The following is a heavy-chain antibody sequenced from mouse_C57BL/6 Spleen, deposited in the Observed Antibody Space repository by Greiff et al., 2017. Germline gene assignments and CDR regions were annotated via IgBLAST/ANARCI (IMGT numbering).Heavy chain of an antibody. J-gene: IGHJ4*01. V-gene: IGHV1-4*01. Sequence: QVQLKESGAELARPGASVKMSCKASGYTFTSYTMHWVQQRPGQGLEWIGYINPSSGYTKYNQKFKDKATLTADKSSSTAYMQLSSLTSEDSAVYYCARAGVTTVVDYAMDYWGQGTSVTVSS. CDR2: INPSSGYT. CDR1: GYTFTSYT. CDR3: ARAGVTTVVDYAMDY. D-gene: IGHD1-1*01.